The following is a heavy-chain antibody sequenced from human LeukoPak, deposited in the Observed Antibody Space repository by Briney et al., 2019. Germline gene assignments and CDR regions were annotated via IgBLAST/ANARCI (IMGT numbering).Heavy chain of an antibody. D-gene: IGHD6-13*01. CDR3: ARDAIAAAGTQLPYYYYYMDV. CDR2: INPSGGST. CDR1: GYTFTSYY. Sequence: ASVKVSCKASGYTFTSYYMHWVRQAPGQGLEWMGIINPSGGSTSYAQKVQGRVTMTRDTSISTAYMELSRLRSDDTAVYYCARDAIAAAGTQLPYYYYYMDVWGKGTTVTISS. J-gene: IGHJ6*03. V-gene: IGHV1-46*01.